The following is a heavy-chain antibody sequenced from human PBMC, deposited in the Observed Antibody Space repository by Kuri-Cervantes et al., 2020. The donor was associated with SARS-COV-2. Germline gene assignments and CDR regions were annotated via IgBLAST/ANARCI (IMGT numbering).Heavy chain of an antibody. CDR2: MNPNSGNT. Sequence: ASVKVSCKASGYTFTSYDINWVRQATGQGLEWMGWMNPNSGNTGYAQKFQGRVTMTRNTSISTAYMELSSLRSEDTAVYYCARDLDSDYYYYYGMDVWGQGTTVTVSS. V-gene: IGHV1-8*01. CDR1: GYTFTSYD. D-gene: IGHD2-21*02. CDR3: ARDLDSDYYYYYGMDV. J-gene: IGHJ6*02.